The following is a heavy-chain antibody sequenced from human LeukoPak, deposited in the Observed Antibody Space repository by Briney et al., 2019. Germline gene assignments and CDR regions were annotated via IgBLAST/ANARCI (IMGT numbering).Heavy chain of an antibody. CDR1: GFTFSSYG. CDR3: AKAYYGSGSSLNGYFDY. CDR2: IRYDGSNK. J-gene: IGHJ4*02. V-gene: IGHV3-30*02. Sequence: PGGSLRLSCAASGFTFSSYGMHWVRQAPGKGLEWVAVIRYDGSNKYYADSVKGRFTISRDNSKNTLYLQMNSLRAEDTAVYYCAKAYYGSGSSLNGYFDYWGQGTLVTVSS. D-gene: IGHD3-10*01.